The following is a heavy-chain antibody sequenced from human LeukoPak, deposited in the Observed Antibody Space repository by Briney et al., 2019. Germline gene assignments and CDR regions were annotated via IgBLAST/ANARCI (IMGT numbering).Heavy chain of an antibody. D-gene: IGHD6-6*01. Sequence: SETLSLTCTVSGGSISSYYWSWIRQPPGKGLEWIGYIYTSGSTNFNPSLKSRVTISVDTSKNQFSLKLSSVTAADTAVYYCARRVRQLVRVNYYYYMDVWGKGTTVTVSS. CDR1: GGSISSYY. CDR3: ARRVRQLVRVNYYYYMDV. J-gene: IGHJ6*03. CDR2: IYTSGST. V-gene: IGHV4-4*09.